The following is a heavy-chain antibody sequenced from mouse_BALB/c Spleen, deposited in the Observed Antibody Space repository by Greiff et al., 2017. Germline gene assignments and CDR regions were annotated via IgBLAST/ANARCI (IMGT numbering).Heavy chain of an antibody. Sequence: EVKLMESGPSLVKPSQTLSLTCSVTGDSITSGYWNWIRKFPGNKLEYMGYISYSGSTYYNPSLKSRISITRDTSKNQYYLQLNSVTTEDTATYYCARSSSPLGAWFAYWGQGTLVTVSA. V-gene: IGHV3-8*02. D-gene: IGHD4-1*01. CDR2: ISYSGST. J-gene: IGHJ3*01. CDR1: GDSITSGY. CDR3: ARSSSPLGAWFAY.